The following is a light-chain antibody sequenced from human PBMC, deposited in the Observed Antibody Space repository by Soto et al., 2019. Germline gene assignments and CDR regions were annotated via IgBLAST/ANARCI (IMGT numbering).Light chain of an antibody. CDR1: ESISTN. CDR3: QQYYDWPLVT. Sequence: IIMTQSPATLSVSPGERVTLSCRASESISTNLAWYQQKPGQAPRLLIYGASTRDTHIPDRFSGTGSETEFNLSVSSLQAEDFAIYYCQQYYDWPLVTFGGGTRVEI. J-gene: IGKJ4*01. CDR2: GAS. V-gene: IGKV3-15*01.